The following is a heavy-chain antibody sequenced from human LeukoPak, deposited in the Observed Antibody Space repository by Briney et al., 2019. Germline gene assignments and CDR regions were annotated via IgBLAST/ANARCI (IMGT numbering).Heavy chain of an antibody. J-gene: IGHJ4*02. CDR1: GFTFSSYS. D-gene: IGHD6-13*01. V-gene: IGHV3-21*01. Sequence: KSGGSLRLSCAASGFTFSSYSMNWARQAPGKGLEWVSSISSSSSYIYYADSVKGRFTISRDNAKNSLYLQMNSLRAEDTAVYYCARSSSSGLLFDYWGQGTLVTVSS. CDR3: ARSSSSGLLFDY. CDR2: ISSSSSYI.